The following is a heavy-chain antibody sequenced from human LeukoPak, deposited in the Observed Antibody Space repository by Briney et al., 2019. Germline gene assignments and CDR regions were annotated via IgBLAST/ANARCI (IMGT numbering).Heavy chain of an antibody. D-gene: IGHD2-8*01. V-gene: IGHV1-2*02. Sequence: ASVKVSCKASGGTFSSYAISWVRQAPGQGLEWMGWINPNSGGTNYAQKFQGRVTMTRDTSISTAYMELSRLKSDDTAVYYCAASCTNGVCRELEAFDIWGQGTMVTVSS. CDR1: GGTFSSYA. J-gene: IGHJ3*02. CDR3: AASCTNGVCRELEAFDI. CDR2: INPNSGGT.